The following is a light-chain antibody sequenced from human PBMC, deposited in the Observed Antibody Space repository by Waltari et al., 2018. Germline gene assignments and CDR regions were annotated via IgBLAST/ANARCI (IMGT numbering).Light chain of an antibody. CDR1: QRINNF. CDR3: QLRDNWPPYT. J-gene: IGKJ2*01. CDR2: DAS. Sequence: EIVLTQSPATLSLSPGQRATLPCRASQRINNFLAWYQQKPGQPPRLLIADASSRATGIPARFSGSGSGTDFTLTISRLEPEDFAIYYCQLRDNWPPYTFGQGTKLEIK. V-gene: IGKV3-11*01.